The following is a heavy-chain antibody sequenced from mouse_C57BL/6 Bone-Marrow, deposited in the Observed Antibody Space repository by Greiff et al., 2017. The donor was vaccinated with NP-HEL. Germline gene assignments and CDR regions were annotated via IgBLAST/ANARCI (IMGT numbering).Heavy chain of an antibody. CDR1: GYTFTSYW. D-gene: IGHD1-1*01. Sequence: QVQLQQPGAELVRPGSSVKLSCKASGYTFTSYWMHWVKQRPIQGLEWIGNIDPSDSETHYNQKFKDKATLTVDKSSSTAYMQRSSLTSEDSAVYYCASEGLWPRDWYFDVWGTGTTVTVSS. CDR3: ASEGLWPRDWYFDV. V-gene: IGHV1-52*01. J-gene: IGHJ1*03. CDR2: IDPSDSET.